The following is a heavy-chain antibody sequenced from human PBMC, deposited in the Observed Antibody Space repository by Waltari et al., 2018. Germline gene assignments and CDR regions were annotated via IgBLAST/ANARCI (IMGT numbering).Heavy chain of an antibody. V-gene: IGHV3-53*01. Sequence: DVQLVVSEGALILPGGSLSLSGAASWLIVTNHNVSWVRRAPGKGLEWVSFLYSGGTTSYEDSVKGRFTISRDNSKNTLYLQMNNLRVEDTAVYFCARVGLGSPSQWLQLLDSWGQGTLVTVSS. D-gene: IGHD5-12*01. CDR3: ARVGLGSPSQWLQLLDS. J-gene: IGHJ4*02. CDR1: WLIVTNHN. CDR2: LYSGGTT.